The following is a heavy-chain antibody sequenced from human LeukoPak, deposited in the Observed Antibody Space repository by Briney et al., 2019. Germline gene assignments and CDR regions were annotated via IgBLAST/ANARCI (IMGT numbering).Heavy chain of an antibody. Sequence: ASVKVSCKASGYSFTSYDINWVRQATGQGLEWMGWMNPKSGNTGYAQKFQGRVTMTRDTSISTAYMELGNLRSEDTAVYYCARVTGSIDYWGQGTLVTVSS. CDR1: GYSFTSYD. CDR3: ARVTGSIDY. V-gene: IGHV1-8*01. CDR2: MNPKSGNT. J-gene: IGHJ4*02. D-gene: IGHD1-26*01.